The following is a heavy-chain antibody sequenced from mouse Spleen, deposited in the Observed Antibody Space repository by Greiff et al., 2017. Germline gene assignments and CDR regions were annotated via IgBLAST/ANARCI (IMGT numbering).Heavy chain of an antibody. Sequence: EVKVVESGGDLVKPGGSLKLSCAASGFTFSSYGMSWVRQTPDKRLEWVATISSGGSYTYYPDSVKGRFTISRDNAKNTLYLQMSSLKSEDTAMYYCARVLGYYAMDYWGQGTSVTVSS. CDR1: GFTFSSYG. J-gene: IGHJ4*01. V-gene: IGHV5-6*01. D-gene: IGHD3-3*01. CDR2: ISSGGSYT. CDR3: ARVLGYYAMDY.